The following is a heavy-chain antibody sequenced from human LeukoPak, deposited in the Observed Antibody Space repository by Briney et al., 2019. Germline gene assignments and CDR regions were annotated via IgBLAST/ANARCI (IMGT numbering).Heavy chain of an antibody. CDR2: IYYSGST. J-gene: IGHJ5*02. Sequence: SETLSLTCTVSGGSISSYYWSWIRQPPGKGLEWIGYIYYSGSTNYNPFLKSRVTISVDTSKNQLSLKLSSVTAADTAVYYCARGGIAARPDWFDPWGQGTLVTVSS. V-gene: IGHV4-59*01. D-gene: IGHD6-6*01. CDR3: ARGGIAARPDWFDP. CDR1: GGSISSYY.